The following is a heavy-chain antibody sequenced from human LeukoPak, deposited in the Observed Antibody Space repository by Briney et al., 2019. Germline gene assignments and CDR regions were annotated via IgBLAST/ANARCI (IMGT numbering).Heavy chain of an antibody. CDR3: ARDAYDSSGYSYYYYMDV. V-gene: IGHV6-1*01. CDR2: TYYRSKWFD. D-gene: IGHD3-22*01. J-gene: IGHJ6*03. CDR1: GDSVSSNNVA. Sequence: SQTLSLTCAISGDSVSSNNVAWNWIRQSPSRGLEWLGRTYYRSKWFDDYAVSVKSRITINSDTSKNQFSLQVNSVTPEDTAVYYCARDAYDSSGYSYYYYMDVWGKGTTVTVSS.